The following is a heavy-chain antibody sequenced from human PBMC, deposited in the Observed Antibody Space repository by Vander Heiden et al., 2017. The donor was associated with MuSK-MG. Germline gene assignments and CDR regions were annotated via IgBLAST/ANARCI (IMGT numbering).Heavy chain of an antibody. J-gene: IGHJ5*02. Sequence: EVQLVESGGGLVTPGGSLRLSCAASGFTFSSYSMNWVRQAPGKGLEWVSSISSSSSYIYYADSVKGRFTISRDNAKNSLYLQMNSLRAEDTAVYYCAREGYPRSGWFDPWGQGTLVTVSS. V-gene: IGHV3-21*01. CDR1: GFTFSSYS. CDR3: AREGYPRSGWFDP. CDR2: ISSSSSYI. D-gene: IGHD3-16*02.